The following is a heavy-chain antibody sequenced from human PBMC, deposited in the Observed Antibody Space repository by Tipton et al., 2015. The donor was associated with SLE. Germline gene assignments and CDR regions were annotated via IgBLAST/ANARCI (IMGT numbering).Heavy chain of an antibody. CDR3: ARGPRGDFDY. CDR2: VYYTGST. V-gene: IGHV4-59*11. CDR1: GGSISSHY. J-gene: IGHJ4*02. Sequence: GLVKPSETLSLTCTVSGGSISSHYWSWIRQPPGKGLEWIGNVYYTGSTYYNSSLKSRVTISVDTSENHFSLKLSYVTAADTAVYYCARGPRGDFDYWGQGTLVTVSS.